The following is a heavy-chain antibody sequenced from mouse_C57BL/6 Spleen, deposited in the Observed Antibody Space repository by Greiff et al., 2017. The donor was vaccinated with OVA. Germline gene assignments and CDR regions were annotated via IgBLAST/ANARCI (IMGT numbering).Heavy chain of an antibody. D-gene: IGHD2-12*01. CDR2: IDPSDSYT. Sequence: QVQLQQPGAELVMPGASVKMSCKASGYTFTSYWMHWVKQRPGQGLEWIGEIDPSDSYTNYHQKFKGKSTLTVDKSSSTAYMQLSSLTSEDSAFYCCARLGTTDYAKDYWGQGTSVTVSS. J-gene: IGHJ4*01. V-gene: IGHV1-69*01. CDR1: GYTFTSYW. CDR3: ARLGTTDYAKDY.